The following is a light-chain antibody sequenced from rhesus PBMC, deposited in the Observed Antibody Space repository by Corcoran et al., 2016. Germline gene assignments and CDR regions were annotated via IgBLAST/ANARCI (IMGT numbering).Light chain of an antibody. CDR3: QQHISNPYS. CDR2: AAF. Sequence: DIQMTQSPSSLSASVGDRVTITCQASQGISNWLAWYQQKPGKAPKLLIYAAFSLQSGVPSRFRGSGSGTEFTLTISSLRPEDFATYYCQQHISNPYSFGQGTKVEIQ. CDR1: QGISNW. V-gene: IGKV1-33*02. J-gene: IGKJ2*01.